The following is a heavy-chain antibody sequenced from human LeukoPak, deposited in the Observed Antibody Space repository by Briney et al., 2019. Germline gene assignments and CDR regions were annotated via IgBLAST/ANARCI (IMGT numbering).Heavy chain of an antibody. J-gene: IGHJ6*03. V-gene: IGHV3-7*01. Sequence: GGSLRLSCAASGFTFSSYWMSWVRQAPGKGLEWVANIKQDGSEKYYVDSVKGRFTISRDSAKNTVYLQMNSLRAEDTAVYFCARGDYTSSIYDYYYHMDVWGKGTTVTVSS. D-gene: IGHD4-11*01. CDR1: GFTFSSYW. CDR2: IKQDGSEK. CDR3: ARGDYTSSIYDYYYHMDV.